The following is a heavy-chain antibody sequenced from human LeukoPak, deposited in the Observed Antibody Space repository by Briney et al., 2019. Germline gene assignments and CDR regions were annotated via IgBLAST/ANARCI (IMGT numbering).Heavy chain of an antibody. CDR2: IYSGGST. V-gene: IGHV3-66*04. CDR3: ARQQLVWGGMDV. D-gene: IGHD3-16*01. J-gene: IGHJ6*02. Sequence: GGSLRLSCAASGFTFSSNYMSWVRQAPGKGLEWVSVIYSGGSTYYADSVKGRFTISRDNSKNTLYLQMNSLRAEDTAVYYCARQQLVWGGMDVWGQGTTVTVSS. CDR1: GFTFSSNY.